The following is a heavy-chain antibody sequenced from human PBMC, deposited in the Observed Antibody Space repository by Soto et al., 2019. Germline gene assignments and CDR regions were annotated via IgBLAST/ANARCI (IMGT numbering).Heavy chain of an antibody. CDR2: IIPIFGTA. CDR3: AGSPLGIAARPEYYYYYGMDV. CDR1: GGTFSSYA. Sequence: SVKVSCKASGGTFSSYAISWVRQAPGQGLEWMGGIIPIFGTANYAQKFQGRVTITADESTSTAYMELSSLRSEDTAVYYCAGSPLGIAARPEYYYYYGMDVWGQGTTVTVSS. D-gene: IGHD6-6*01. J-gene: IGHJ6*02. V-gene: IGHV1-69*13.